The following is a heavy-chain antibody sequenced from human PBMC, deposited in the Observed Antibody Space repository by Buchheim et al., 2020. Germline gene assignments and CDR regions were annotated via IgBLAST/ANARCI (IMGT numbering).Heavy chain of an antibody. V-gene: IGHV4-59*01. Sequence: QVQVQESGPGLVKPSETLSLTCTVSGGSITSYYWSWIRQPPGKGLEWIGYIYYSGNTNYNPSLKSRVTISVDTSKNQFSLKLTSVTAADTAVYYCANQQYGLNWFDPWGQGTL. CDR3: ANQQYGLNWFDP. CDR1: GGSITSYY. D-gene: IGHD2-2*01. CDR2: IYYSGNT. J-gene: IGHJ5*02.